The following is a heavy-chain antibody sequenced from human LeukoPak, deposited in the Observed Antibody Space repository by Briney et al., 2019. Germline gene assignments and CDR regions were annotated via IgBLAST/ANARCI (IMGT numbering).Heavy chain of an antibody. J-gene: IGHJ4*02. CDR3: ARHTRKGAAEVIYF. Sequence: SETLSLTCTVSGGSISGYYWSWIRQPPGKGLEWIAYIHYSGNTNYNPSLKNRVTVSVDTSKTQFSLRLSSVTAADTAVYYCARHTRKGAAEVIYFWGQGTLVTVSS. V-gene: IGHV4-59*08. CDR2: IHYSGNT. D-gene: IGHD6-25*01. CDR1: GGSISGYY.